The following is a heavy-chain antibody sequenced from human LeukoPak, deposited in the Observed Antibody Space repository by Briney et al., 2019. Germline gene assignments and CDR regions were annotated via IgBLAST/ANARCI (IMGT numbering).Heavy chain of an antibody. CDR3: TTDDYYYDSSDYLS. D-gene: IGHD3-22*01. CDR1: GFSFNTYS. CDR2: IKSKTDGGTT. V-gene: IGHV3-15*01. Sequence: GGSLRLSCAASGFSFNTYSMNWVRQAPGKGLEWVGRIKSKTDGGTTDYAAPVKGRFTISRDDSKNTLYLQMNSLKTEDTAVYYCTTDDYYYDSSDYLSWGQGTLVTVSS. J-gene: IGHJ5*02.